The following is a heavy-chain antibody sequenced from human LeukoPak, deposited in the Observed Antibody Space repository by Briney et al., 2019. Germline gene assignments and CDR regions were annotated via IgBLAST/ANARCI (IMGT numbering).Heavy chain of an antibody. V-gene: IGHV3-7*01. CDR3: ASTGSCSF. CDR2: IKQDGSDK. D-gene: IGHD1-14*01. CDR1: GFAYSNYR. J-gene: IGHJ3*01. Sequence: QAGGPLRLSCAASGFAYSNYRVTGLPEAPGKGLVGVANIKQDGSDKYYVDSVKGRFTISRDNAKNSLYLQMNSLRAEDTAVYYCASTGSCSFWGQGTTVTVSS.